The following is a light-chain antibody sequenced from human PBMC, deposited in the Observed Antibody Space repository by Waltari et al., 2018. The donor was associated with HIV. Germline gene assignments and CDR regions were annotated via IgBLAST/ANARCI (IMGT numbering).Light chain of an antibody. V-gene: IGLV2-11*01. Sequence: QSALTQPRSVSGSPGQSVTISCTGTTSDTGGYNSVSWYQQHPGKAPRLMIYDVTKRPSGVPDRFSDSKSGNTASLTISWLQAEDEADYYCCSYAGSLVFGGGTTLTVL. CDR1: TSDTGGYNS. CDR2: DVT. CDR3: CSYAGSLV. J-gene: IGLJ3*02.